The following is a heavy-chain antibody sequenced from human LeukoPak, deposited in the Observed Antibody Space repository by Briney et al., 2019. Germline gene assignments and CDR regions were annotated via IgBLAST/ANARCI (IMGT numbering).Heavy chain of an antibody. J-gene: IGHJ4*02. CDR2: IYTSGST. V-gene: IGHV4-4*07. CDR1: GGSISSYY. D-gene: IGHD4-17*01. Sequence: PSETLSLTCTVSGGSISSYYWSWIRQPAGKGLEWIGRIYTSGSTNYNPSLKSRVTMSVDTSKNQFSLKLSSVTAADTAVYYCAREDIANGDLDYLDFWGQGTLVTVS. CDR3: AREDIANGDLDYLDF.